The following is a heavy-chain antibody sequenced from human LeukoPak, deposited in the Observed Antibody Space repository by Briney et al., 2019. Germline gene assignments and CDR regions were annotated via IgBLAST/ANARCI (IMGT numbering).Heavy chain of an antibody. D-gene: IGHD1-26*01. CDR2: IYHSGST. CDR1: GGSISSGDYY. CDR3: ARSVSGSYGAFDI. Sequence: SETLSLTCTVSGGSISSGDYYWSWIRQPPGKGLEWIGEIYHSGSTNYNPSLKSRVTISVDKSKNQFSLKLSSVTAADTAVYYCARSVSGSYGAFDIWGQGTMVTVSS. J-gene: IGHJ3*02. V-gene: IGHV4-39*07.